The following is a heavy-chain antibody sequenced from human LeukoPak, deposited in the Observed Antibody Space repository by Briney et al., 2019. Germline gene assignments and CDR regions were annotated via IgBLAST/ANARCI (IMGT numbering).Heavy chain of an antibody. CDR2: IIPILGIA. Sequence: SVKVSCKASGGTFSSYAISWVRQAPGQGLEWMGRIIPILGIANYAQKFQGRVTITADKSTSTAYMELSSLRPEDTAVYYCARDRWSSGWYDVYYYYGMDVWGQGTTVTVSS. V-gene: IGHV1-69*04. D-gene: IGHD6-19*01. CDR3: ARDRWSSGWYDVYYYYGMDV. J-gene: IGHJ6*02. CDR1: GGTFSSYA.